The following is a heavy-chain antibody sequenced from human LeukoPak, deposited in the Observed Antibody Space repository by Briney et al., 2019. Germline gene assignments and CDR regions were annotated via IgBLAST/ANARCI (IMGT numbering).Heavy chain of an antibody. CDR3: ARGVVGAGSYYFDY. Sequence: GGSLRLSCVASGFTFSRHGMNWVRQAPGEGLEWVSGISPSGDIKYYVDSVKGRFTVSRDNSKNTLYLQINSLRDEDTAVYYCARGVVGAGSYYFDYWGQGTLVTVSS. CDR1: GFTFSRHG. J-gene: IGHJ4*02. CDR2: ISPSGDIK. V-gene: IGHV3-23*01. D-gene: IGHD6-13*01.